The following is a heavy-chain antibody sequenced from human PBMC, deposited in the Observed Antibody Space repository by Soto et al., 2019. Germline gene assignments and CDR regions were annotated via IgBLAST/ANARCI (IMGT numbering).Heavy chain of an antibody. J-gene: IGHJ5*02. Sequence: QVQLQESGPGLVKPSGTLSLTCAVSGGSISSSNWWSWVRQPPGKGLEWIGETYHSGSTNYNPSLESPITLAVDKSKSHYCLKRGSVSDAGTAVYYCARDAHSSWYTSVGFDPWGLGTLVTVSS. CDR3: ARDAHSSWYTSVGFDP. CDR2: TYHSGST. D-gene: IGHD6-13*01. V-gene: IGHV4-4*02. CDR1: GGSISSSNW.